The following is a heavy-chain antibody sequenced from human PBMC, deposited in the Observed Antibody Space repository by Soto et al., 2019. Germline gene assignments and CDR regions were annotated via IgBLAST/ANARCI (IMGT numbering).Heavy chain of an antibody. CDR3: AKLPSSGFYYFDY. V-gene: IGHV3-23*01. D-gene: IGHD3-22*01. CDR2: IVGSGAST. Sequence: GGSLRLSCAASGFTFSNYAMNWVRQAPGKGLEWVSGIVGSGASTSYADSVKGRFAISRDNSKNTLYLHMNGLRAEDTATYYCAKLPSSGFYYFDYWGQGTPVTVSS. CDR1: GFTFSNYA. J-gene: IGHJ4*02.